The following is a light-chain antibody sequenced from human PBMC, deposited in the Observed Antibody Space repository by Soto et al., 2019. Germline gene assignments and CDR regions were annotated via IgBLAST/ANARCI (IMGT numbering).Light chain of an antibody. V-gene: IGKV3-11*01. J-gene: IGKJ1*01. Sequence: EIVLTQPPATLSSFPGERATLSCRASQTVNRRLAWYQHKPGQAPRLLIYLTSNRATGIPARFSGSGSGTDFTLTISSLEPEDFAVYYCHQRQSWPRTFGQGTKVEIK. CDR2: LTS. CDR1: QTVNRR. CDR3: HQRQSWPRT.